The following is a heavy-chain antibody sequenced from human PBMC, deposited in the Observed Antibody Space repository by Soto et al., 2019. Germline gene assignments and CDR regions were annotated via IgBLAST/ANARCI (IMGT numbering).Heavy chain of an antibody. CDR2: IYYSGST. Sequence: SETLSLTCIVSGGSISNYYWSWIRQPPGKGLEWIGYIYYSGSTNYNPSLKSRVTISVDTSKNQFSLKLSSVTAADTAVYYCARPRRDGYNYWFDPWGQGTLVTVS. CDR3: ARPRRDGYNYWFDP. J-gene: IGHJ5*02. D-gene: IGHD5-12*01. V-gene: IGHV4-59*08. CDR1: GGSISNYY.